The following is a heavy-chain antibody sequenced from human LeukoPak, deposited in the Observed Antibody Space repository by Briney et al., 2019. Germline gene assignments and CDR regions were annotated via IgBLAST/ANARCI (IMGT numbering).Heavy chain of an antibody. CDR1: GYTFTSYY. D-gene: IGHD3-9*01. J-gene: IGHJ4*02. Sequence: SVKVSCKASGYTFTSYYMHWVRQAPGQGLEWMGIINPSGGSTSYAQKFQGRVTMTRDTSTSTVYMELSSLRSEDTAVYYCARELRYFDWAKHYYYDYWGQGTLVTVSS. V-gene: IGHV1-46*01. CDR3: ARELRYFDWAKHYYYDY. CDR2: INPSGGST.